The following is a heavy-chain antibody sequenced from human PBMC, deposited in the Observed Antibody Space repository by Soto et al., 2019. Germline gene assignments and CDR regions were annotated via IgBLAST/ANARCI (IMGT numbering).Heavy chain of an antibody. J-gene: IGHJ6*02. CDR1: GFTFSDHY. D-gene: IGHD6-6*01. CDR2: TRNKANSYTT. Sequence: GGSLRLSCAASGFTFSDHYMDWVRQAPGKGLEWVGRTRNKANSYTTEYAASVKGRFTISRDDSKNSLYLQMNSLKTEDTAVYYCARDRPGLAARPYYYYGMDVWGQGTTVTVSS. CDR3: ARDRPGLAARPYYYYGMDV. V-gene: IGHV3-72*01.